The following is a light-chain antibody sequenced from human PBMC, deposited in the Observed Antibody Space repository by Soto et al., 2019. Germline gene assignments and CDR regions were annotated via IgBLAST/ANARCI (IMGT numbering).Light chain of an antibody. J-gene: IGKJ5*01. Sequence: VMTQSPDTLSVSPGETVTLSCSASQCVRSKLAWYQQKPGRAPRLFIYGASTRATGIPARFSGSGSGTEFTLTISSLQSEDFAIYYCQQYNTWPPFTFAQGTRLEIK. V-gene: IGKV3-15*01. CDR3: QQYNTWPPFT. CDR1: QCVRSK. CDR2: GAS.